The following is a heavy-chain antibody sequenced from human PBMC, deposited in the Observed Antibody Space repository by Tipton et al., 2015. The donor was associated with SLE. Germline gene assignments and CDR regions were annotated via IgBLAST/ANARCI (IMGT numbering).Heavy chain of an antibody. D-gene: IGHD2-2*01. J-gene: IGHJ2*01. CDR2: IYTGGST. CDR1: GFTFSTYA. V-gene: IGHV3-23*03. CDR3: AKDKGDNPLLPAAPWYFDL. Sequence: SLRLSCAASGFTFSTYAMSWVRQAPGKGLEWVSVIYTGGSTYYADSVKGRFTLSGDNSKKTLYLQMSSLRVEDTAVYYCAKDKGDNPLLPAAPWYFDLWGRGTLVTVSS.